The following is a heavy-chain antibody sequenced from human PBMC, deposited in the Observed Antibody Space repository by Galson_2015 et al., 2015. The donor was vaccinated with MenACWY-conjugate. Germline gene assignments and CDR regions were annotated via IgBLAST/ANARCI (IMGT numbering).Heavy chain of an antibody. J-gene: IGHJ4*02. CDR3: ALQRGDLPVLDY. D-gene: IGHD3-3*01. Sequence: SVKVSCKASGGTFSSYAISWVRQAPGQGLEWMGGIIPIFGTANYAQKFQGRVTITADESTSTAYMELSSLRSEDTAVYYCALQRGDLPVLDYWGQGTLVTVSS. CDR1: GGTFSSYA. CDR2: IIPIFGTA. V-gene: IGHV1-69*13.